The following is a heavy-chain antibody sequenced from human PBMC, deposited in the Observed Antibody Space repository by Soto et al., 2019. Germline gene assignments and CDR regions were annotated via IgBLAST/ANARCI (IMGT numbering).Heavy chain of an antibody. CDR3: ARPIVATTFHAFDI. D-gene: IGHD5-12*01. CDR1: GFTFSDYY. J-gene: IGHJ3*02. Sequence: PGGSLRLSCAASGFTFSDYYMSWIRQAPGKGLEWVSYISSSGSTIYYADTVKGRFTISRDNAKNSLYLQLNSLKASDTSMYYCARPIVATTFHAFDIWGQGTMVTVS. CDR2: ISSSGSTI. V-gene: IGHV3-11*01.